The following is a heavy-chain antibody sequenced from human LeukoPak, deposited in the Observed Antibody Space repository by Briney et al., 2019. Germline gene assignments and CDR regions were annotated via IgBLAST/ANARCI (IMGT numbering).Heavy chain of an antibody. V-gene: IGHV3-21*01. D-gene: IGHD3-16*02. CDR3: ARAAAMITFGGVIVIPEPFDY. J-gene: IGHJ4*02. Sequence: GGSLRLSCAASGFTFSSYSMNWVRQAPGKGLEWVSSISSSSSYIYYADSVKGRFTISRDNAKNSLYLQMNSPRAEETAVYYCARAAAMITFGGVIVIPEPFDYWGQGTLVTVSS. CDR2: ISSSSSYI. CDR1: GFTFSSYS.